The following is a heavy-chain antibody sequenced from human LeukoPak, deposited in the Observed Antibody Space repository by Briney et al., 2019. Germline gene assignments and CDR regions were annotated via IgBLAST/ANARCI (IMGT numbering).Heavy chain of an antibody. CDR2: ISSNGGST. CDR3: ARVGHRTYYYYMDV. Sequence: GGSLRLSCAASVFTFSSYAMHWVRQAPGKGLEYVSAISSNGGSTYYANSVKGRFVISRDNSKNTLYLQMGSLRAEDMAVYYCARVGHRTYYYYMDVWGKGTTVTVSS. J-gene: IGHJ6*03. CDR1: VFTFSSYA. V-gene: IGHV3-64*01.